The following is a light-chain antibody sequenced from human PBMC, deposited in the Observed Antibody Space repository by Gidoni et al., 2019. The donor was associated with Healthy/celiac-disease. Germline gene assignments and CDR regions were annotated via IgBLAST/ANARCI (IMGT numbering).Light chain of an antibody. V-gene: IGKV3-11*01. J-gene: IGKJ5*01. Sequence: IVLTQSPATLSLSPGERATLSCRASQSVSSYLAWYQHKPGQAPRLLIYDASNRATGIPARLSGSGSGTDFTLTISSLEPEDFAVYYCQQRSNWPTITFGQGTRLEIK. CDR2: DAS. CDR1: QSVSSY. CDR3: QQRSNWPTIT.